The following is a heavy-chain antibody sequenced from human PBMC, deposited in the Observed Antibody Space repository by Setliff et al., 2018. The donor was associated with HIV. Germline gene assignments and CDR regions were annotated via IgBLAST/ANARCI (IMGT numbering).Heavy chain of an antibody. Sequence: SVKVSCKASGGTFNINAVTWVRQAPGQGLEWVGAVIPLFGTANYAQKFQGRVTITADDSTSTVYMEVRSLRSADTAVYYCSKVSEHRTSSGSFYYYMDVWGEGTTVTVSS. J-gene: IGHJ6*03. V-gene: IGHV1-69*13. CDR2: VIPLFGTA. D-gene: IGHD6-6*01. CDR1: GGTFNINA. CDR3: SKVSEHRTSSGSFYYYMDV.